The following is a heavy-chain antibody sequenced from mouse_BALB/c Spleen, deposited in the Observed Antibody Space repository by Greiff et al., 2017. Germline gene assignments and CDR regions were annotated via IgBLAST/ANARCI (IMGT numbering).Heavy chain of an antibody. CDR1: GFTFSSYA. CDR2: ISSGGSYT. CDR3: ARTKLDAFDY. Sequence: EVQLVESGGGLVKPGGSLKLSCAASGFTFSSYAMSWVRQSPEKRLEWVAEISSGGSYTYYPDTVTGRFTISRDNAKNTLYLEMSSLRSEDTAMYYCARTKLDAFDYWGQGTTLTVSS. J-gene: IGHJ2*01. D-gene: IGHD4-1*01. V-gene: IGHV5-9-4*01.